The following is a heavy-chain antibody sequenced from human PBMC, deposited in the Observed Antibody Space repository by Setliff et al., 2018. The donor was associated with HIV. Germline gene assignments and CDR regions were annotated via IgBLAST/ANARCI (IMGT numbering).Heavy chain of an antibody. CDR3: ARDGYSSSWYVISGSFDY. CDR2: MYYTGST. V-gene: IGHV4-39*02. Sequence: PSETLSLTCTVSGGSTDSGSYYWAWIRQPPGKGLEWIGSMYYTGSTYYNPSLKSRVTISIDTSKNQFSLKLNSVTAADTAMYYCARDGYSSSWYVISGSFDYWGQGTLVTVSS. CDR1: GGSTDSGSYY. D-gene: IGHD6-13*01. J-gene: IGHJ4*02.